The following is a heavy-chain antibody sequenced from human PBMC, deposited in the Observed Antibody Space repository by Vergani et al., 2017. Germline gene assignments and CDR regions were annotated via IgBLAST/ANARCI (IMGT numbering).Heavy chain of an antibody. CDR2: ISYDVSNK. D-gene: IGHD5-12*01. CDR3: AREGDDIVATITLDY. Sequence: QVQLVESGGGVVKPGRSLRLSCAASGFTFSSYAMHWVRQAPGKGLEWVAVISYDVSNKYYADSVKGRFTIARDNSKNTLYLQMNSLRAEDAAVYYCAREGDDIVATITLDYWGQGTLVTVSS. J-gene: IGHJ4*02. V-gene: IGHV3-30-3*01. CDR1: GFTFSSYA.